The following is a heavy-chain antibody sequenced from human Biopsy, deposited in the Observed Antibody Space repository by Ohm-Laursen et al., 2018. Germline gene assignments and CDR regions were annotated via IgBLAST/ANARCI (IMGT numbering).Heavy chain of an antibody. CDR1: GFNLSAFA. CDR2: IKKKSNNDAT. V-gene: IGHV3-73*01. D-gene: IGHD5-12*01. CDR3: TRSAGYGYDY. J-gene: IGHJ4*02. Sequence: GSLRLSCAASGFNLSAFALHWVRQASGRGLEWVGRIKKKSNNDATAYAESMKGRFSIFRDDSKSTSFLQMNSLNIEDTAVYFCTRSAGYGYDYWGQGSLVTVSS.